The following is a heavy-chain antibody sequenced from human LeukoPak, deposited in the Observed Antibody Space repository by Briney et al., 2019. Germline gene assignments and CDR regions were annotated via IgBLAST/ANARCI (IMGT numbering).Heavy chain of an antibody. Sequence: SSETLSLTCAVYGGSFSGYYWSWIRQPPGKGLEWIGEINHSGSTNYNPSLKSRVTISVDTSRNQFSLKLSSVTAADTAVYYCASLLNGGVSHWFDPWGQGTLVTVSS. CDR3: ASLLNGGVSHWFDP. CDR1: GGSFSGYY. V-gene: IGHV4-34*01. CDR2: INHSGST. J-gene: IGHJ5*02. D-gene: IGHD7-27*01.